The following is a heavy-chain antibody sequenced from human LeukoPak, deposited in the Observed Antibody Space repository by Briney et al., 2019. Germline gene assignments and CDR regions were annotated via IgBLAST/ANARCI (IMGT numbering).Heavy chain of an antibody. D-gene: IGHD6-13*01. CDR1: GDTFASYG. V-gene: IGHV1-69*13. J-gene: IGHJ5*02. CDR2: IIPIFGTA. CDR3: ASAPRYSSSWPNNWFDP. Sequence: GASVKVSCKASGDTFASYGISWVRQAPGQGLEWMGGIIPIFGTANYAQKFQSRVTITADESTSTAYMELSSLRSEDTAVYFCASAPRYSSSWPNNWFDPWGQGTLVTVSS.